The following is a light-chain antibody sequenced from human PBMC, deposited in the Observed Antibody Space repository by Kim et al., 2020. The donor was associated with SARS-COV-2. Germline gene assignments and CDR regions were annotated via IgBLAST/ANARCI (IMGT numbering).Light chain of an antibody. J-gene: IGLJ2*01. Sequence: SSELTQDPAVSVALGQTVRITCQGDSLRSYYASWYQQKPGQAPVLVIYGKNNRPSGIPDRFSGSSSGNTASLTITGAQAEDGADYYCNSRDSSGNHVVFG. V-gene: IGLV3-19*01. CDR3: NSRDSSGNHVV. CDR1: SLRSYY. CDR2: GKN.